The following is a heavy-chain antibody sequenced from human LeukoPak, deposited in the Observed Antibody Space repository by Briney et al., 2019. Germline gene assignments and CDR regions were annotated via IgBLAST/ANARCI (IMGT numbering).Heavy chain of an antibody. CDR1: GFTFSSYA. V-gene: IGHV3-23*01. Sequence: QSGGSLRLSCAASGFTFSSYAMSWVRQAPGKGLEWVSTFSGSGGNTYYADSVKGRFTISRDNSKNTLYLQMHSLRAEGTAVYFCARRSNTSSGNFDYWGQGTLVTVSS. CDR3: ARRSNTSSGNFDY. CDR2: FSGSGGNT. J-gene: IGHJ4*02. D-gene: IGHD6-6*01.